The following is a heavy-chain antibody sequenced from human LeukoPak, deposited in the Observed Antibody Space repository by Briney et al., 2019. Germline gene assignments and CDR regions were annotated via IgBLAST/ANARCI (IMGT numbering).Heavy chain of an antibody. V-gene: IGHV3-30*02. CDR3: AKAGSSGWSSSGGDY. CDR2: IWYDGGKK. Sequence: ESGGSLRLSCAASGFTFSSYGMHWVRQAPGKGLEWVAFIWYDGGKKSYADSVKGRFTISRDNSQNTLCLQMNSLRAEDTAVYYCAKAGSSGWSSSGGDYWGQGSLVTVSS. CDR1: GFTFSSYG. J-gene: IGHJ4*02. D-gene: IGHD6-19*01.